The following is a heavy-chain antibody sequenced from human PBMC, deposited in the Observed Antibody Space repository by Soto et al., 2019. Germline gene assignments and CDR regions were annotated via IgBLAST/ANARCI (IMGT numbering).Heavy chain of an antibody. CDR3: TRGPRPSSSGTGAY. Sequence: LRLSCAASGFTFSTYAMNWVRQAPGKGLEWVSGISASGGSTYYADSVKGRFTISRDNDKNTLYLQLDSLRVEDTAMYYCTRGPRPSSSGTGAYWGPGTQVTVSS. D-gene: IGHD1-26*01. J-gene: IGHJ4*02. CDR2: ISASGGST. V-gene: IGHV3-23*01. CDR1: GFTFSTYA.